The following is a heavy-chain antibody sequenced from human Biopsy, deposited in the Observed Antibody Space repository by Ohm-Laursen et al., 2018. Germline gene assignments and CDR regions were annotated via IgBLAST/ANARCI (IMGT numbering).Heavy chain of an antibody. V-gene: IGHV1-46*01. CDR3: ARNTGWYGDLYYFDY. CDR2: INPSGSTT. Sequence: ASAKVSCKAPGGTFSNYGVNWVRQAPGQGLEWMGMINPSGSTTSYPQIFQGRVTMTRDTSKSTVYMELSSLRSADTAVYFCARNTGWYGDLYYFDYWGQGTLVTVSS. D-gene: IGHD6-19*01. J-gene: IGHJ4*02. CDR1: GGTFSNYG.